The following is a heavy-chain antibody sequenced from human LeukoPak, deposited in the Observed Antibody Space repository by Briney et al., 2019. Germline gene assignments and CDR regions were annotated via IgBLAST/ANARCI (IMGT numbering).Heavy chain of an antibody. J-gene: IGHJ4*02. CDR3: AKDMITFGGVIGNLFDY. CDR2: ISWNSGSI. CDR1: GFTFSNYA. Sequence: LRLSCAASGFTFSNYAMHWVRQAPGKGLEWVSGISWNSGSIGYADSVKGRFTISRDNAKNSLYLQMNSLRAEDTALYYCAKDMITFGGVIGNLFDYWGQGTLVTVSS. V-gene: IGHV3-9*01. D-gene: IGHD3-16*02.